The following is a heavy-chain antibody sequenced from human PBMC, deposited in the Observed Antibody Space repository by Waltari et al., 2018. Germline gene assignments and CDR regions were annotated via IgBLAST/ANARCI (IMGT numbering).Heavy chain of an antibody. CDR2: SIPILGIA. V-gene: IGHV1-69*04. CDR3: ARGPAVGWFDP. CDR1: GGTFSSYG. J-gene: IGHJ5*02. Sequence: QVQLVQSGAEVKKPGSSVKVSCKASGGTFSSYGISWVRPAPGQGLEWMGGSIPILGIANYAQKFQGRVTITADESTSTAYMELSSLRSEDTAVYYCARGPAVGWFDPWGQGTLVTVSS. D-gene: IGHD1-26*01.